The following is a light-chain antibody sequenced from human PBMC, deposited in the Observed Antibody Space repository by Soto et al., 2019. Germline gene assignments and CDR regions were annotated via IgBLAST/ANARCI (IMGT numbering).Light chain of an antibody. Sequence: DIQMTQSPSSLSVSVGDRVTITCQASQDISNFLNWYQQKPGKAPKLLIYAASTLQSGVPSRFSGSGSGTDFTLTISSLQPEDFATYYCQQLNSYPRTFGQGTKVDIK. V-gene: IGKV1-9*01. CDR2: AAS. J-gene: IGKJ1*01. CDR3: QQLNSYPRT. CDR1: QDISNF.